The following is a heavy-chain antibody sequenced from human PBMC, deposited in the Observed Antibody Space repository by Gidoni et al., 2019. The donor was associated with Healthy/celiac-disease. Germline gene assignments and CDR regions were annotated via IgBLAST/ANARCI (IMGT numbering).Heavy chain of an antibody. CDR2: ISSSSSYI. V-gene: IGHV3-21*01. CDR1: GFTFSSYC. Sequence: EVQLVESVGGLVKPVGSLSPSCAASGFTFSSYCLNWVRQAPGKGLEWVSSISSSSSYIYYADSVKGRFTISRDNAKNSLYLQMNSLRAEDTAVYYCARDGTPGYSSGWHSWFDPWGQGTLVTVSS. CDR3: ARDGTPGYSSGWHSWFDP. D-gene: IGHD6-19*01. J-gene: IGHJ5*02.